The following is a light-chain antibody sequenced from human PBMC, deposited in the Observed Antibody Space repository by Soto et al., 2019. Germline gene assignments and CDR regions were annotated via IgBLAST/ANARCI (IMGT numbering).Light chain of an antibody. V-gene: IGKV3-11*01. CDR2: DAS. CDR3: HQRSSWLVT. CDR1: QSVSSN. J-gene: IGKJ5*01. Sequence: EIVMTQSPATLSVSPGERATLSCRASQSVSSNLAWYQQKPGQAPRLLIYDASNRATGIPARFSGSGSGTDFTLTISSLEPEDFAVYYCHQRSSWLVTFGQGTRLEIK.